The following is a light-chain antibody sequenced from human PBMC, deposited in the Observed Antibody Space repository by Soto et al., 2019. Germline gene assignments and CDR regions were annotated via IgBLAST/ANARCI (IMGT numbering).Light chain of an antibody. CDR2: DAS. CDR3: QQRKNWPPLT. CDR1: QSVDIY. V-gene: IGKV3-11*01. J-gene: IGKJ4*01. Sequence: EVVLTQSPATLSLSPGERATLSCRASQSVDIYLAWYQQKPGQAPRLLIYDASNRATGIPARFSGSGSGTDFTLTISSLEPEEFAVYYCQQRKNWPPLTFGGGTRVEIK.